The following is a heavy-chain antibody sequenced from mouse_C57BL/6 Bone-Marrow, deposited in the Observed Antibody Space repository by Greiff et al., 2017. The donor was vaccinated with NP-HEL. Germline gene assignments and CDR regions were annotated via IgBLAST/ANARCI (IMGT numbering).Heavy chain of an antibody. Sequence: QVQLQQSGAELVRPGSSVKLSCKASGYTFTSYWMHWVKQRPIQGLEWIGNIDPSDSETHYNQKFKDKATLTVDKSSSTAYMQLSSLASEDSAVYYCARGVGSPFDYWGQGTTLTVSS. CDR1: GYTFTSYW. CDR3: ARGVGSPFDY. V-gene: IGHV1-52*01. J-gene: IGHJ2*01. D-gene: IGHD1-1*01. CDR2: IDPSDSET.